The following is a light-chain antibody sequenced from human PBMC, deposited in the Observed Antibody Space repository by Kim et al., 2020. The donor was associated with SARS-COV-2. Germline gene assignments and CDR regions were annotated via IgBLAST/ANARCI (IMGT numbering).Light chain of an antibody. CDR3: QQYGTSPMYT. V-gene: IGKV3-20*01. Sequence: SPGERATLSCRASQSVIHNYLAWYLQKPGQAPRLLIYDASSRATGIPDKFSGSGSGTDFTLTINRLEPEDSAVYYCQQYGTSPMYTFGQGTKLEI. CDR1: QSVIHNY. J-gene: IGKJ2*01. CDR2: DAS.